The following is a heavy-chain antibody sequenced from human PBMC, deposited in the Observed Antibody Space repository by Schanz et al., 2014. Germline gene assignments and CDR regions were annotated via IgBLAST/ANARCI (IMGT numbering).Heavy chain of an antibody. V-gene: IGHV1-2*06. J-gene: IGHJ4*02. CDR2: INPNGGST. CDR3: ARTGGSGDYYKRPFDY. D-gene: IGHD3-10*01. CDR1: GYTFTDYY. Sequence: QVQLVQSGPEVKKPGASVKVSCKASGYTFTDYYIHWVRQAPGQGPEWMGRINPNGGSTRYTEKLEGRVTMTTDSSITTVYMELTSLKSDDVAVYYCARTGGSGDYYKRPFDYWGQGTLVTVSS.